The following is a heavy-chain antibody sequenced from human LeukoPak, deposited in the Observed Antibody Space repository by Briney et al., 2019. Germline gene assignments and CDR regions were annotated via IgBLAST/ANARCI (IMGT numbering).Heavy chain of an antibody. Sequence: ASVKVSCKASGYTFTGHYMHWVRQAPGQGLEWMGWINPNSGGTNYAQKFQGRVTMTRDTSISTAYMELSRLRSDDTAVYYCARAPPFSGYCSSTSCPRGGWFDPWGQGTLVTVSS. J-gene: IGHJ5*02. CDR3: ARAPPFSGYCSSTSCPRGGWFDP. V-gene: IGHV1-2*02. D-gene: IGHD2-2*01. CDR2: INPNSGGT. CDR1: GYTFTGHY.